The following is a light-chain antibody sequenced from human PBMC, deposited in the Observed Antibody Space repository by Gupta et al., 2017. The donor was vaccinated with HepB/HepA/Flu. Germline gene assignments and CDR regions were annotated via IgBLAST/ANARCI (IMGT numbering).Light chain of an antibody. CDR3: QTWGAGFGV. Sequence: QLVLTQSPSASASLGASVNLTCTLSSGRSKFAIAWHQQQPEKGPRYLMKFNSDGTHTRGDGIPDRFSGSSSGAEHFLSIFSLQSEDEADYYCQTWGAGFGVFGGGTKLTVL. V-gene: IGLV4-69*01. J-gene: IGLJ3*02. CDR2: FNSDGTH. CDR1: SGRSKFA.